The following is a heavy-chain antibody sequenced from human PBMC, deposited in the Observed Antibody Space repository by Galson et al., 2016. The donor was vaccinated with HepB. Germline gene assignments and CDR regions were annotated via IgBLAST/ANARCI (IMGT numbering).Heavy chain of an antibody. CDR3: AAAVAGNFDY. J-gene: IGHJ4*02. V-gene: IGHV1-18*01. D-gene: IGHD6-19*01. Sequence: SVKVSCKASGYRFTDFDINWVRQAPGQGLEWMGWISAYNGNTNYAQKLQGRVTMTTDTSTSTAYMELRSLRSDDTAVYYCAAAVAGNFDYWGQGILVTVSS. CDR2: ISAYNGNT. CDR1: GYRFTDFD.